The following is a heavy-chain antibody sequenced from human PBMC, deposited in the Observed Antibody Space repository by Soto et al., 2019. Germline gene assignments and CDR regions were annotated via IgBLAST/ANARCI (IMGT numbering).Heavy chain of an antibody. V-gene: IGHV1-18*01. D-gene: IGHD3-10*01. CDR1: GYPLPTYG. J-gene: IGHJ4*02. CDR2: IVGDSGNT. CDR3: ATVSGHGSGSRRFDF. Sequence: QVQVMQSGAQLTQPGASVKVSCETSGYPLPTYGLSWVRQAPGQGLEWMGWIVGDSGNTVYAQKFQGRVTMYRDTSTRTGYMELRRLTSDDSALYYCATVSGHGSGSRRFDFWGQGTLVSVSS.